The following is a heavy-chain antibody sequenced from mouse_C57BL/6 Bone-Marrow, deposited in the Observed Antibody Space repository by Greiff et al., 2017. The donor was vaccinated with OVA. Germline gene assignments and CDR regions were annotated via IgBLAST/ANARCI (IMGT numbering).Heavy chain of an antibody. CDR1: GFTFSSYA. CDR3: ARESLRKDY. Sequence: EVQLVESGGGLVKPGGSLKLSCAASGFTFSSYAMSWVRQTPEKRLEWVATISDGGSYTYYPDNVKGRFTISRDNAKNNLYLQMSHLKSEDTAMYYCARESLRKDYWGQGTTLTVSS. D-gene: IGHD1-1*01. J-gene: IGHJ2*01. V-gene: IGHV5-4*01. CDR2: ISDGGSYT.